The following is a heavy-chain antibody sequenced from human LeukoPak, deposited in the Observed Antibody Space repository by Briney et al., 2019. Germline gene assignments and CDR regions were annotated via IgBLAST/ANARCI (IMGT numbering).Heavy chain of an antibody. Sequence: GGSLRLSCTASGFTFNSDTMNWIRQGPGKGLEWVSSISSGSSYTYYADSVKGRFTISRDTAKNSLYLQMNSLRDEDTAVYYCARDAGSSYGRDYYSYGMDVWGQGTTVTVSS. CDR1: GFTFNSDT. CDR3: ARDAGSSYGRDYYSYGMDV. CDR2: ISSGSSYT. D-gene: IGHD5-18*01. V-gene: IGHV3-21*01. J-gene: IGHJ6*02.